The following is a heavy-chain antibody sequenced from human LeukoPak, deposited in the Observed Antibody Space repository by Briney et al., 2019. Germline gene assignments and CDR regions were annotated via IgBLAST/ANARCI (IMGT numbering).Heavy chain of an antibody. Sequence: PGGSLRLSCAASGFTFSNAWMSWVRQAPGKGLEWVGRIKRKTDDGTTDYAAPVKGRFTISRDDSKNMLYLQMNSLKNEDTAVYYCTTDSVTARRDDAFDVWGQGT. CDR1: GFTFSNAW. D-gene: IGHD2-21*02. V-gene: IGHV3-15*01. CDR3: TTDSVTARRDDAFDV. J-gene: IGHJ3*01. CDR2: IKRKTDDGTT.